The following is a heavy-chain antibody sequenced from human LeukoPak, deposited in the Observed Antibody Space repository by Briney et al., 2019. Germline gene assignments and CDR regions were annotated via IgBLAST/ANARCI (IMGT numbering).Heavy chain of an antibody. CDR1: GYTFTSYD. V-gene: IGHV1-8*01. D-gene: IGHD5-18*01. CDR2: MNPNSGNT. J-gene: IGHJ2*01. CDR3: ARDRFGLQLWPEGWYFDL. Sequence: ASVKVSCKASGYTFTSYDINWVRQATGQGLEWMGWMNPNSGNTGYAQKFQGRVTMTRDTSTSTVYMELSSLRSEDTAVYYCARDRFGLQLWPEGWYFDLWGRGTLVTVSS.